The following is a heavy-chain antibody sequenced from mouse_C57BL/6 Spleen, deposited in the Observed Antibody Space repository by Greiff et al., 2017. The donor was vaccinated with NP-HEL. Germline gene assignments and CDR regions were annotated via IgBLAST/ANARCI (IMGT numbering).Heavy chain of an antibody. CDR1: GYTFTSYW. V-gene: IGHV1-52*01. D-gene: IGHD1-1*02. CDR3: ARSEVGGGFAY. J-gene: IGHJ3*01. CDR2: IDPSDSET. Sequence: QVQLQQPGAELVRPGSSVKLSCKASGYTFTSYWMHWVKQRPIQGLEWIGNIDPSDSETHYNQKFKDKATLTVDKSSSTAYMQLSSLTSEDSAVYDCARSEVGGGFAYWGQGTLVTVSA.